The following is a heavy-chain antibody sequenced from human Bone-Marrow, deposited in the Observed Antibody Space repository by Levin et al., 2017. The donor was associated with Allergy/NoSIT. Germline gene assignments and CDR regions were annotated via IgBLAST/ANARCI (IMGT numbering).Heavy chain of an antibody. J-gene: IGHJ6*03. D-gene: IGHD3-10*01. Sequence: GASVKVSCAASGFTFSSYWMSWVRQAPGKGLEWVANIKQDGSEKYYVDSVKGRFTISRDNAKNSLYLQMNSLRAEDTAVYYCARDNYYGSGSYYGPGDYYYYYMDVWGKGTTVTVSS. CDR3: ARDNYYGSGSYYGPGDYYYYYMDV. V-gene: IGHV3-7*04. CDR1: GFTFSSYW. CDR2: IKQDGSEK.